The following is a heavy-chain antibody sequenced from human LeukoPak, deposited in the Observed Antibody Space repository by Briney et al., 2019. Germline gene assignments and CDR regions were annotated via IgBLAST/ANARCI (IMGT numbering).Heavy chain of an antibody. J-gene: IGHJ5*02. CDR3: ARPRDDNSGCYIS. D-gene: IGHD6-19*01. V-gene: IGHV3-53*01. CDR1: GFTVSSSF. Sequence: GGSLRLSCAASGFTVSSSFMSWVRQAPGKGLEWVSHIYRGGTAYVADSVKGRFTVSRDISKNTLYLQMNSLRAEDTALYYCARPRDDNSGCYISWGQGSLVTVSS. CDR2: IYRGGTA.